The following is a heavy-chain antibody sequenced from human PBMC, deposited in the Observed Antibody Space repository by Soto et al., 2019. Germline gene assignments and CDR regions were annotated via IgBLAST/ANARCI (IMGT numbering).Heavy chain of an antibody. V-gene: IGHV3-21*01. CDR1: GFTFSSYS. Sequence: EVQLVESGGGLVKPGGSLRLSCAASGFTFSSYSMNWVRQAPGKGLEWVSSISSSSSYIYYADSVKGRFTISRDNAKNSLYLQMYSLRAEDTAVYYCARGGGAGYCSGGSCYFVDYWGQGTLVTVSS. CDR3: ARGGGAGYCSGGSCYFVDY. CDR2: ISSSSSYI. J-gene: IGHJ4*02. D-gene: IGHD2-15*01.